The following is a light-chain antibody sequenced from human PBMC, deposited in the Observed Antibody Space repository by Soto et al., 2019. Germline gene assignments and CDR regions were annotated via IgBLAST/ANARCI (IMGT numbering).Light chain of an antibody. CDR3: AAWDDSLMGV. V-gene: IGLV1-44*01. CDR1: SSNIGVNS. Sequence: QSVLTQPPSASGTPGQRVTISCSGSSSNIGVNSVNWYQQLPGTAPKLLIYRSNQRPSGVPDRFSGSKSGTSASLAISGLQSEDEADYYCAAWDDSLMGVFGGGTKVTVL. CDR2: RSN. J-gene: IGLJ2*01.